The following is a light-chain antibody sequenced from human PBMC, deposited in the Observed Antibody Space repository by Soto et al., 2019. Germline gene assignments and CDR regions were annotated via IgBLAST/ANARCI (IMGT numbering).Light chain of an antibody. Sequence: EIVLTQSPGTLSLSPGARAPLSCRARQSVSSSYLAWYQQKPGQAPRLLIYGASTRTTGIPARFSGSGSGTEFTLTISSLQSEDFAVYYCQQYNNWPRVTFGQGTRLEIK. V-gene: IGKV3-15*01. CDR1: QSVSSSY. CDR3: QQYNNWPRVT. CDR2: GAS. J-gene: IGKJ5*01.